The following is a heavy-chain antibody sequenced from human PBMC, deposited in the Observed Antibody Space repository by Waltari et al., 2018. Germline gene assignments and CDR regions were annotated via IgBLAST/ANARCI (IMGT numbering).Heavy chain of an antibody. CDR1: GYTFTGYS. CDR3: ARSSTSSDYDLDS. Sequence: QEQLVQSGAEVKKPGASVKVSCKASGYTFTGYSMHWVRQAPGQGLEWMGWINPHSGGTNYAQKFQGRVTITRDTSSETAYMDLNSLRSDDTAVYYCARSSTSSDYDLDSWGQGTLVTVSS. V-gene: IGHV1-2*02. J-gene: IGHJ4*02. CDR2: INPHSGGT. D-gene: IGHD5-12*01.